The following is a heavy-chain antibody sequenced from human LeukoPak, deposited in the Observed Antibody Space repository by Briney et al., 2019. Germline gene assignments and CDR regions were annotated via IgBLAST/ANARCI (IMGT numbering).Heavy chain of an antibody. CDR3: VRHISTNTGYFDS. V-gene: IGHV4-39*01. CDR2: VYYDGTS. CDR1: GGSINTHSYY. Sequence: NSSETLSLTCTVSGGSINTHSYYWGWIRQPPGKGLEWIGSVYYDGTSYSNPSLQSRAAVFVDTSRDQFSLDLSFVTAADAALYYCVRHISTNTGYFDSCGQGTLVSVSS. J-gene: IGHJ4*02. D-gene: IGHD5-24*01.